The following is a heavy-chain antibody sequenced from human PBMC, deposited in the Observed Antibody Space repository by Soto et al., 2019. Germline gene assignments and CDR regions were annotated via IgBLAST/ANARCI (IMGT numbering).Heavy chain of an antibody. J-gene: IGHJ4*02. CDR3: VTSTAAAGTRDY. Sequence: PGGSLRLSCAASGFTFSNYAMHWVRQAPGKGLEWVAIISYDGNNKYNADSVKGRFTISRDNSKNTLYLQMNSLRAEDTAVYYCVTSTAAAGTRDYWGQGTLVTVSS. CDR2: ISYDGNNK. D-gene: IGHD6-13*01. V-gene: IGHV3-30*04. CDR1: GFTFSNYA.